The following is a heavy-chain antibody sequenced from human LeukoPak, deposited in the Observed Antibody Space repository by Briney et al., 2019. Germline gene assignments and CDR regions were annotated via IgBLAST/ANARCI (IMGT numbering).Heavy chain of an antibody. CDR1: GFTFSIYW. CDR3: ARDLRYCSSASCSENGAFDI. CDR2: INSDGSNT. J-gene: IGHJ3*02. D-gene: IGHD2-2*01. Sequence: PGGSLRLSCTASGFTFSIYWMHWVRQAPGKGLVWVSRINSDGSNTIYADSVKDRFTMSRDNAKNTLYLEMNSLRAEDTAVYYCARDLRYCSSASCSENGAFDIWGQGTMVTVSS. V-gene: IGHV3-74*01.